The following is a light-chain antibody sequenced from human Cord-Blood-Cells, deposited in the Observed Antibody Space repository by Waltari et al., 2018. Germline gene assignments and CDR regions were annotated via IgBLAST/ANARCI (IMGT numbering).Light chain of an antibody. V-gene: IGLV2-8*01. CDR1: SIDVGGYNY. Sequence: QSALTLPPSSSGSPGPSVTFPCTGTSIDVGGYNYVSWYQQHPGKAPKLMIYEVSKRPSGVPDRFSGSKSGNTASLTVSGLQAEDEADYYCSSYAGSNVVFGGGTKLTVL. CDR2: EVS. CDR3: SSYAGSNVV. J-gene: IGLJ2*01.